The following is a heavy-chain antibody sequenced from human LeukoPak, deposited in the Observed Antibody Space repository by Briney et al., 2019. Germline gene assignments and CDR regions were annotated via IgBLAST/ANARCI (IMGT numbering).Heavy chain of an antibody. Sequence: SETLSLTCTVFGSSINSVYSWGWIRQPPGKGLEWIGSIYHNGNTYYNSSLKSRVTISVHTSENQFSLKLRSVTAADTAVYYCASYKTYYDSSGHPLDYWGQGTLVTVSS. D-gene: IGHD3-22*01. CDR3: ASYKTYYDSSGHPLDY. CDR2: IYHNGNT. V-gene: IGHV4-38-2*02. CDR1: GSSINSVYS. J-gene: IGHJ4*02.